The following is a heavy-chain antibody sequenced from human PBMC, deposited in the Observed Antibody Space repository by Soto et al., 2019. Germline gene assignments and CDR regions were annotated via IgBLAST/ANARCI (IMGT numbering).Heavy chain of an antibody. CDR2: ISYDGSNK. D-gene: IGHD6-19*01. CDR3: ARYIAVAGTGDYFDY. Sequence: QVQLVESGGGVVQPGRSLRLSCAASGFTFSSYALHWVRQAPGKGLEWVAVISYDGSNKYYADSVKGRFTISRDNSKNTRYLQMNSLSAEDTAVYYCARYIAVAGTGDYFDYWGQRTLVTVSS. J-gene: IGHJ4*02. CDR1: GFTFSSYA. V-gene: IGHV3-30-3*01.